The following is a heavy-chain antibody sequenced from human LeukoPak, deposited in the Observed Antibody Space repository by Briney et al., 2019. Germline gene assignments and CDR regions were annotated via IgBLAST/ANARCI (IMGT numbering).Heavy chain of an antibody. D-gene: IGHD1-14*01. V-gene: IGHV3-20*04. Sequence: GGSLRLSCAASGFTFDDYGMSWVRQAPGKGLEWVSGINWNGGSTGYADSVKGRFTISRDNAKNSLYLQMNSLRAEDTALYYCARDHRHDHASHTDYWGQGTLVTVSS. CDR1: GFTFDDYG. CDR3: ARDHRHDHASHTDY. CDR2: INWNGGST. J-gene: IGHJ4*02.